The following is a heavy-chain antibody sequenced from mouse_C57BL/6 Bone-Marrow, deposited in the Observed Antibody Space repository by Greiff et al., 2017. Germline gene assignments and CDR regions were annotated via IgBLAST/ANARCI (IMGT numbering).Heavy chain of an antibody. J-gene: IGHJ2*01. CDR1: GYTFPSSG. CDR2: FYIGNGYS. V-gene: IGHV1-58*01. Sequence: LKGSGAELVRPGSSVKMSCKTFGYTFPSSGINWLKQRPGRGREWIGYFYIGNGYSEYNEKLKCKDTLTSDTSTSTAYMQISSLTSEDSAIYFCARDGLFYFDYWGQGTTLTVSS. CDR3: ARDGLFYFDY.